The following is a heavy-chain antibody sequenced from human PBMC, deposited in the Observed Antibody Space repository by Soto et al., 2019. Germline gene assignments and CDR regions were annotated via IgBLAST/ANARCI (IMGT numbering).Heavy chain of an antibody. CDR1: GDTFSSYG. CDR3: ARAKFPFESDVTSFTTHCDH. D-gene: IGHD1-1*01. Sequence: QVQLVQSGAEVKKPGSSVKVSCSASGDTFSSYGISWVRQAPGQGLEWLGGIIPVFAITKYAQKFQGRITLTSHESSTTTNMDLSSVSSEPTSVYYCARAKFPFESDVTSFTTHCDHWGQGTPVTVSS. J-gene: IGHJ4*02. CDR2: IIPVFAIT. V-gene: IGHV1-69*01.